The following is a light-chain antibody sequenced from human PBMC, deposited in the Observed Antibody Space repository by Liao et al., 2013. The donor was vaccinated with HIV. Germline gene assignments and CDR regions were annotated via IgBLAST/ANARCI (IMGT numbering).Light chain of an antibody. J-gene: IGLJ1*01. Sequence: SYVLTQPPSVSVAPGKTANITCGGDNIGHKSVHWYQQKPGQAPILVIYYTTNRPSGIPDRFSGSNSVNTATLTITRVEAGDEADYYCQVWDRPTDHYVFATGTKVTVL. CDR2: YTT. V-gene: IGLV3-21*04. CDR1: NIGHKS. CDR3: QVWDRPTDHYV.